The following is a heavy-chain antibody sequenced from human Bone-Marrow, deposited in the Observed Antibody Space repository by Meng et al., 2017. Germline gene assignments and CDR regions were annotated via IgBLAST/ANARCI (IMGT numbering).Heavy chain of an antibody. CDR3: ASLYGVVGASWFDP. Sequence: QVQLQGSGPGLVKPSQTLSLTCTVSGGSISSGGYYWNWIRQHPGKGLEWIGYIYYSGSTYYNPSLKSRITISVDTSKNHFSLKLSSVTAADTAVYYCASLYGVVGASWFDPWGQGTLVTVSS. V-gene: IGHV4-31*03. J-gene: IGHJ5*02. D-gene: IGHD1-26*01. CDR2: IYYSGST. CDR1: GGSISSGGYY.